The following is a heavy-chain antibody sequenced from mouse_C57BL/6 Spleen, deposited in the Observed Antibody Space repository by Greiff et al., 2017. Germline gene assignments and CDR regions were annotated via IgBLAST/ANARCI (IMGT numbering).Heavy chain of an antibody. D-gene: IGHD2-4*01. CDR2: INPNNGGT. J-gene: IGHJ3*01. V-gene: IGHV1-22*01. Sequence: VQLKQSGPELVKPGASVKMSCKASGYTFTDYNMHWVKQSHGKSLEWIGYINPNNGGTSYNQKFKGKATLTVNKSSSTAYMELRSLTSEDSAVYYCARGGDYDWFAYWGQGTLVTVSA. CDR3: ARGGDYDWFAY. CDR1: GYTFTDYN.